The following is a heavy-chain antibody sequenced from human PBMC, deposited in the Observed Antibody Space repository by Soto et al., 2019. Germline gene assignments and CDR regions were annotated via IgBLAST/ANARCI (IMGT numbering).Heavy chain of an antibody. CDR1: GFTFSHAW. J-gene: IGHJ4*02. Sequence: LLVESGGGFVQPGGPLRLSCVASGFTFSHAWMDWVRQAPGKGLEWVGRIKSISDGETTNYAASVAGRFTISSDDSKNTLFLHLNSLKTEVAGVYYCTRRIAVAGTYYGDEWGEGTVVTVSS. CDR2: IKSISDGETT. CDR3: TRRIAVAGTYYGDE. D-gene: IGHD6-19*01. V-gene: IGHV3-15*06.